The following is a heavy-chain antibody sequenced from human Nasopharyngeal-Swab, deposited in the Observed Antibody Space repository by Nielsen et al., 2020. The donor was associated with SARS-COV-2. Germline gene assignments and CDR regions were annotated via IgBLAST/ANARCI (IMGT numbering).Heavy chain of an antibody. Sequence: GGSLRLSCAASGFSFSTFWMHWVRQAPGKGLEWVALIWYDGSNKYYADSVKGRFTISRDNSKNTLYLQMNSLRAEDTAVYYCARGGWLQIITYFDLWGRGTLVTVSS. CDR3: ARGGWLQIITYFDL. CDR2: IWYDGSNK. D-gene: IGHD5-24*01. V-gene: IGHV3-33*08. CDR1: GFSFSTFW. J-gene: IGHJ2*01.